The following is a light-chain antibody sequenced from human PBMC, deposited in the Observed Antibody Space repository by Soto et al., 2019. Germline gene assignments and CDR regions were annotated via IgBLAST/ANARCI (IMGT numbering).Light chain of an antibody. CDR2: DAS. J-gene: IGKJ2*01. CDR3: QQYGSSPPYT. Sequence: EIVMTQSPATLSVSPGDRATLSCRASQSVDNDLAWYQQKPGQPPRLLIYDASTRATGIPARFSGSQSGTEFTLTISSLLSEDFAVYYCQQYGSSPPYTFGQGTKLEIK. CDR1: QSVDND. V-gene: IGKV3D-15*01.